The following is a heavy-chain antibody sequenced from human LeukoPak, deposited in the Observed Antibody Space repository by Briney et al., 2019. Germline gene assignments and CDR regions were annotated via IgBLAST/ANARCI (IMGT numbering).Heavy chain of an antibody. CDR2: ITTGSHYI. CDR3: ARESADYGDHT. J-gene: IGHJ4*02. V-gene: IGHV3-21*01. CDR1: GFTFSSYT. D-gene: IGHD4-17*01. Sequence: GGSLRLSCAASGFTFSSYTMNWVRQAPGQGLEWVSSITTGSHYIYYADSVKGRFTISRDNAKKSLFLQMNSLRAEDTAVYYCARESADYGDHTWGQGTLVTVSS.